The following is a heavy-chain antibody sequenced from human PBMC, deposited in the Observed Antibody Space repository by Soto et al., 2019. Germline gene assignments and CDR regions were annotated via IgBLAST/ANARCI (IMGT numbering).Heavy chain of an antibody. Sequence: PGESLKISCKGSGYSFTSYWIGWVRQMPGKGLEWMGFIYPGDSDTRYSPSFQGQVTISADKSISTAYLQWSSLKASDTAMYYCARHGSYYDFWSGYWTYYYGMDVWGQGTTVTVSS. V-gene: IGHV5-51*01. CDR1: GYSFTSYW. J-gene: IGHJ6*02. CDR2: IYPGDSDT. CDR3: ARHGSYYDFWSGYWTYYYGMDV. D-gene: IGHD3-3*01.